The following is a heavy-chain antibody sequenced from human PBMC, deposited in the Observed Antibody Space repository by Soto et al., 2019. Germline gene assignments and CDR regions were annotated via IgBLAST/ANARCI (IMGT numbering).Heavy chain of an antibody. CDR3: ARDHAFLSYYYMDV. CDR2: IYHSGST. CDR1: GGSLSSSNW. Sequence: SETLSLTCAVSGGSLSSSNWWRWVRQPPGKGLEWIGEIYHSGSTNYNPSLKSRVTISVDTSKNQFSLRLSSVTAADTAVYYCARDHAFLSYYYMDVWGKGTPVTVSS. V-gene: IGHV4-4*02. J-gene: IGHJ6*03. D-gene: IGHD3-10*01.